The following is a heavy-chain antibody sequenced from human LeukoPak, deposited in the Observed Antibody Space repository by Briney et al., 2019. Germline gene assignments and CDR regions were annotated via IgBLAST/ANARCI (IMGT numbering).Heavy chain of an antibody. CDR3: ARALRYSGSYYDY. J-gene: IGHJ4*02. D-gene: IGHD1-26*01. Sequence: GRSLRLSCAASGFTFSSYAMHWVGQAPGEGLEWVTVISYDGSNKYYADSVKDRFTISRDNSKNTLYLQMNSLRAEDTAVYYCARALRYSGSYYDYWGQGILVTVSS. V-gene: IGHV3-30-3*01. CDR1: GFTFSSYA. CDR2: ISYDGSNK.